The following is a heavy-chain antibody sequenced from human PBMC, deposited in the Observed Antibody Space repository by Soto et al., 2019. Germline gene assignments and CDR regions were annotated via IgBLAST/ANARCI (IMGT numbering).Heavy chain of an antibody. CDR3: ARAIGTAMVPSYCGMDV. CDR2: IIPIFGTA. V-gene: IGHV1-69*06. CDR1: GGTFSSYA. D-gene: IGHD5-18*01. J-gene: IGHJ6*02. Sequence: GASVKVSCKASGGTFSSYAISWVRQAPGQGLEWMGGIIPIFGTANYAQKFQGRVTITADKSTSTAYMELSSLRSEDTAVYYCARAIGTAMVPSYCGMDVWGQGTTVTVPS.